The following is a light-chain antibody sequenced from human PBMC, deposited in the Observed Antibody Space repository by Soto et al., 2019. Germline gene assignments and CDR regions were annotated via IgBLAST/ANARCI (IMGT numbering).Light chain of an antibody. CDR1: QSISSW. Sequence: DIQMTQSPSTLSASVGDRVTITCRASQSISSWLAWYQQKPGKAPKLLIYKASSLESGVPSRFSGSGSRTEFTLTISSLQPDDFATYYCQQFNNYPCTFGQGTREEIK. V-gene: IGKV1-5*03. CDR3: QQFNNYPCT. CDR2: KAS. J-gene: IGKJ1*01.